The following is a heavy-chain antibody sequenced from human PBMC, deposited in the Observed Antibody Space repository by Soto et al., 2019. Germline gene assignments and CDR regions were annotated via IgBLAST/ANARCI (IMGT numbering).Heavy chain of an antibody. CDR2: IYYSGST. Sequence: QVQLQESGPGLVKPSETLSLTCTVSGGSISSYYWSWIRQPPGQGLEWFGYIYYSGSTNYNPSLKSRVTIAVDTSKNQFSLTLSSVTAADTAVYYCARTLFVVSVRFDPWGQGTLVTVSS. CDR1: GGSISSYY. CDR3: ARTLFVVSVRFDP. J-gene: IGHJ5*02. D-gene: IGHD3-3*01. V-gene: IGHV4-59*01.